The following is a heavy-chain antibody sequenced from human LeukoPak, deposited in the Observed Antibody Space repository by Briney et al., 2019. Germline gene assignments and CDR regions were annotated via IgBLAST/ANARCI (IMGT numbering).Heavy chain of an antibody. D-gene: IGHD2-21*02. CDR3: ARTHCEGDCFSAIRY. J-gene: IGHJ4*02. CDR2: IYYSGSI. CDR1: GGSISSYY. Sequence: SETLSLTCTVSGGSISSYYWSWIRQPPGKGLEWIGYIYYSGSINYNPSLKSRVTISVDTSKNEFSLKVRSVTAADTAVYFCARTHCEGDCFSAIRYWGQGTPVTVSS. V-gene: IGHV4-59*12.